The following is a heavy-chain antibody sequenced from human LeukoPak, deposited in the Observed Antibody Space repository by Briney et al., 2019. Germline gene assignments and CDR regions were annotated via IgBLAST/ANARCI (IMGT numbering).Heavy chain of an antibody. CDR2: IYISGST. CDR1: GGSFSSGLYY. J-gene: IGHJ4*02. D-gene: IGHD4-17*01. CDR3: ARDARYGDYGGYYFDY. V-gene: IGHV4-61*02. Sequence: SETLSLTCTVSGGSFSSGLYYWTWIRQPAGKGLEWIGRIYISGSTNYNPSLKSRVTISRDTSKNEFSLKLSSVTAADTAVYYCARDARYGDYGGYYFDYWGQGTLVTVSS.